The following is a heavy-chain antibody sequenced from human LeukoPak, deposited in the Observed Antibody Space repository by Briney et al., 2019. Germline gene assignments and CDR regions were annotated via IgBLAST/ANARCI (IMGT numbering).Heavy chain of an antibody. CDR1: GFTFSSYS. CDR2: ISSSSSYI. D-gene: IGHD6-13*01. V-gene: IGHV3-21*01. Sequence: GGSLRLSCAASGFTFSSYSMNWVRQAPGKGLEWVSSISSSSSYIYYADSVKGRFTISRDNAKNSLYLQMNSLRAEDTAAYYCARDSRYSSSWFDAFDIWGQGTMVTVSS. J-gene: IGHJ3*02. CDR3: ARDSRYSSSWFDAFDI.